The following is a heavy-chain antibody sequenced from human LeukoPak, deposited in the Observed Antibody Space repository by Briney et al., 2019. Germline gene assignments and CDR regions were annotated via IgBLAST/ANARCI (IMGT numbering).Heavy chain of an antibody. V-gene: IGHV3-23*01. CDR2: ISGSGGST. Sequence: GGSLRLSCAASGFTFSSYAMSWVRQAPGKGRECGSVISGSGGSTYYADSAKGRFTISRDNSKSTRYLQMNYLRAEDTAVSYCAKTLRDSVYYYGMDVWGQGTTVTVSS. CDR1: GFTFSSYA. J-gene: IGHJ6*02. CDR3: AKTLRDSVYYYGMDV.